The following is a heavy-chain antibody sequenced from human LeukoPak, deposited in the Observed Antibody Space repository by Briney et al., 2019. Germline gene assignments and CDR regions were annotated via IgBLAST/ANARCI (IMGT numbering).Heavy chain of an antibody. CDR1: GFTFRKYW. CDR3: AKDDSILYSGNYFDY. D-gene: IGHD1-26*01. V-gene: IGHV3-74*01. CDR2: INPDDEST. Sequence: GGSLRLSCAASGFTFRKYWLHWVRQAPGKGLVWVSRINPDDESTSYADSVKGRFTISRDNAKSTLYLQMNSLRAEDTAVYYCAKDDSILYSGNYFDYWGQGTLVTVSS. J-gene: IGHJ4*02.